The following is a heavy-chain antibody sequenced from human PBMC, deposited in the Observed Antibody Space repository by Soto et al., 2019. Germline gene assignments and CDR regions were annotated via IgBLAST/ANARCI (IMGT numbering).Heavy chain of an antibody. CDR2: IYYSEST. D-gene: IGHD3-3*02. V-gene: IGHV4-61*01. CDR1: GGSVSSVSYD. J-gene: IGHJ5*02. Sequence: PSETLSLTCTVSGGSVSSVSYDWSWIRQPPWKGLEGIGYIYYSESTNYNPSLKSRVTISVDTSKNQFSLKLSSVTAAVTAVYYCARERIKLSSKWFDPCGQGTLVTVSS. CDR3: ARERIKLSSKWFDP.